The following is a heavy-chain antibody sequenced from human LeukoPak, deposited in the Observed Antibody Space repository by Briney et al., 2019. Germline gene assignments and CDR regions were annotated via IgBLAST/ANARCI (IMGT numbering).Heavy chain of an antibody. J-gene: IGHJ4*02. D-gene: IGHD5-24*01. Sequence: SETLSLTCTVSGGSISSYYWSWIRQPPGQGLEWVGYIYYSGSTNYYPSLKSRVTISVDASKNQFSLEHSSVTAADTAVYYCARCRDGYNCDYWGQGTLVSVSS. V-gene: IGHV4-59*08. CDR3: ARCRDGYNCDY. CDR1: GGSISSYY. CDR2: IYYSGST.